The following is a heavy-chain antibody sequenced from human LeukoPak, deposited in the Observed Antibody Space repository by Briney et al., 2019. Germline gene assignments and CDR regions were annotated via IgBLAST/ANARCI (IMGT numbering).Heavy chain of an antibody. CDR2: ISSNSSYI. CDR1: GFTFSSYS. Sequence: GGSLSLSCAASGFTFSSYSMNWVRQAPGKGLEWVSSISSNSSYIYYADSVKGRFTISRDNAKNSLYLQMNSLRAEDTAVYYCARGHDYYYMDVWGKGTTVTVSS. V-gene: IGHV3-21*01. J-gene: IGHJ6*03. CDR3: ARGHDYYYMDV.